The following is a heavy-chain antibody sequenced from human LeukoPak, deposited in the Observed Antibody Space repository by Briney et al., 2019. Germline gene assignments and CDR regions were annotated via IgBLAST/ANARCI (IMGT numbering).Heavy chain of an antibody. Sequence: SETLSLTCTVSGGSISSYYWSWIRQPPGKGLEWIGYIYYSGSTDYNPSLKSRVTISVDTSKNQFSLELSSVTAADTAVYYCARYTAAAGDFDYWGQGTLVTVSS. D-gene: IGHD6-13*01. CDR2: IYYSGST. CDR1: GGSISSYY. J-gene: IGHJ4*02. CDR3: ARYTAAAGDFDY. V-gene: IGHV4-59*01.